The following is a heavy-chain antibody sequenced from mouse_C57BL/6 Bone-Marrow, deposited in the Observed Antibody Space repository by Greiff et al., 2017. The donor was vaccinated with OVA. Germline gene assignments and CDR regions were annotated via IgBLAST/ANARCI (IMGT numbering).Heavy chain of an antibody. V-gene: IGHV5-2*01. CDR3: ARQADYYGSSYGYFDV. D-gene: IGHD1-1*01. CDR2: INSDGGST. J-gene: IGHJ1*03. CDR1: EYEFPSHD. Sequence: EVKLQESGGGLVQPGESLKLSCESNEYEFPSHDMSWVRKTPEKRLELVAAINSDGGSTYYPDTMERRFIISRDNTKKTLYLQMSSLRSEDTALYYCARQADYYGSSYGYFDVWGTGTTVTVSS.